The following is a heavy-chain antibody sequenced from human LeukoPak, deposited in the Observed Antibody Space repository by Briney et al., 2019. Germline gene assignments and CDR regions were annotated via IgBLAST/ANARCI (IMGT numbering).Heavy chain of an antibody. CDR1: GFTFSSHW. J-gene: IGHJ4*02. CDR3: ARDLGDGYNYLWYFDY. V-gene: IGHV3-7*01. Sequence: GGSLRLSCAASGFTFSSHWMSWVRQAPGKGLEWVANIKKDGSEKYYVDAVKGRFTISRDNAKNSLYLQMNSLRAEDTAVYYCARDLGDGYNYLWYFDYWGQGTLVTVSS. CDR2: IKKDGSEK. D-gene: IGHD5-24*01.